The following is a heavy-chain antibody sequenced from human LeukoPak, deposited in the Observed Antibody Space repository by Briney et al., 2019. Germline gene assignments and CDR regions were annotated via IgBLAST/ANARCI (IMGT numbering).Heavy chain of an antibody. V-gene: IGHV3-30*18. D-gene: IGHD2-15*01. Sequence: AGGSLRLSCAASAFTFSSYGMHWVRQAPGKGLEWVAVISYDGSNKYYADSVKGRFTISRDNSKNTLYLQMNSLRAEDTAVYYCANGYCSGGSCYGDAFDIWGQGTMVTVSS. CDR1: AFTFSSYG. CDR2: ISYDGSNK. J-gene: IGHJ3*02. CDR3: ANGYCSGGSCYGDAFDI.